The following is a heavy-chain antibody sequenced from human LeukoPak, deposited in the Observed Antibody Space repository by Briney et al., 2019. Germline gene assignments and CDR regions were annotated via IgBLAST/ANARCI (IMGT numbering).Heavy chain of an antibody. CDR2: IYYSGGT. Sequence: SETLSLTCTVSGGSISSYYWSWIRQPPGKGLEWIGYIYYSGGTNYNPSLKSRVTISVDTSKNQFSLKLSSVTAADTAVYYCARDAACAVAGTCGFDYWGQGTLVTVSS. D-gene: IGHD6-19*01. CDR3: ARDAACAVAGTCGFDY. CDR1: GGSISSYY. V-gene: IGHV4-59*01. J-gene: IGHJ4*02.